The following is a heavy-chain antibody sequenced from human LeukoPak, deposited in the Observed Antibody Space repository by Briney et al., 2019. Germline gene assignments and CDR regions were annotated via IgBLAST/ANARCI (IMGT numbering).Heavy chain of an antibody. D-gene: IGHD1-7*01. V-gene: IGHV3-66*01. Sequence: GRSLRLSCAASGFTVSSNYMSWVRQAPGKGLEWVSVIYTGDNTYYADSVKGSFTISRDNSKNTLYLQMNSLRAEDTAVYFCAKLSGTRGNNWFDPWGQGTLVTVSS. CDR1: GFTVSSNY. J-gene: IGHJ5*02. CDR3: AKLSGTRGNNWFDP. CDR2: IYTGDNT.